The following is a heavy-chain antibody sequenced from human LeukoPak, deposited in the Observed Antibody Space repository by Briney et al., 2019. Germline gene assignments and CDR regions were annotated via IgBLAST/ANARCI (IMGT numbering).Heavy chain of an antibody. CDR1: GFTFSSYW. J-gene: IGHJ4*02. CDR2: IKLDGSEK. Sequence: GGSLRLSCAASGFTFSSYWMSWVRQAPGKGLEWVANIKLDGSEKYYVDSVKGRFTISRDNAKNSLYLQMNSLRAEDTALYYCAKDTGFYYDSSNYLGYWGQGTLVTVSS. V-gene: IGHV3-7*03. CDR3: AKDTGFYYDSSNYLGY. D-gene: IGHD3-22*01.